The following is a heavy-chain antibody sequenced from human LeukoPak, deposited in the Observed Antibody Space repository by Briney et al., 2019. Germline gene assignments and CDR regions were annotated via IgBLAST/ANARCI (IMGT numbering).Heavy chain of an antibody. V-gene: IGHV4-34*01. CDR1: GGSFSGYY. CDR2: INHSGST. J-gene: IGHJ4*02. Sequence: NSSETLPLTCAVYGGSFSGYYWSWIRQPPGKGLEWIGEINHSGSTNYNPSLKSRVTISVDTSKNQFSLKLSSVTAADTAVYYCARGKGYSYGYGFHYWGQGTLVTVSS. D-gene: IGHD5-18*01. CDR3: ARGKGYSYGYGFHY.